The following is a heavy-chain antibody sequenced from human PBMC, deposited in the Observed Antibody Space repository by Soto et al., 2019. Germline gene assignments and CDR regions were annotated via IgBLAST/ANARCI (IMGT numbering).Heavy chain of an antibody. J-gene: IGHJ4*02. CDR3: ARDSYDSSGSSGYSFDY. CDR2: IYYSGST. D-gene: IGHD3-22*01. Sequence: QVQLQESGPGLVKPSQTLSLTCTVSGGSISSGDYYWNWIRQPPGKGLEWIGYIYYSGSTYYNPSIKSRVTISVDTSKNQFSLKLSSVTAADTAVYYCARDSYDSSGSSGYSFDYWGQGTLVTVSS. CDR1: GGSISSGDYY. V-gene: IGHV4-30-4*01.